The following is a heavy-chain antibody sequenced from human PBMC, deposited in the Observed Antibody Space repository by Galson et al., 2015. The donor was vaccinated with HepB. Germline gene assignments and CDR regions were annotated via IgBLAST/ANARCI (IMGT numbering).Heavy chain of an antibody. CDR1: GFTFSNAW. CDR2: IKSKTDGGTT. V-gene: IGHV3-15*01. J-gene: IGHJ6*02. Sequence: SLRLSCAASGFTFSNAWMSWVRQAPGKGLEWVGRIKSKTDGGTTDYAAPVKGRFTISRDDSKNTLYLQMNSLKTEDTAVYYCTTDPLGYYDFWSGYYYYYYGMDVWGQGTTVTVSS. D-gene: IGHD3-3*01. CDR3: TTDPLGYYDFWSGYYYYYYGMDV.